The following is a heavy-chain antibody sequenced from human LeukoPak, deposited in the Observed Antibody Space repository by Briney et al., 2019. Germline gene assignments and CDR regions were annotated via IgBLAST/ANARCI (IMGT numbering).Heavy chain of an antibody. V-gene: IGHV3-48*03. CDR3: ARDVNGYYYDSSGSPH. CDR2: ISSSGSTI. D-gene: IGHD3-22*01. J-gene: IGHJ4*02. Sequence: PGGSLRLSCAASGFTFSSYEMNWVRQAPGKGLEWVLYISSSGSTIYYADSVKGRFTISRDNAKNSLYLQMNSLRAEDTAVYYCARDVNGYYYDSSGSPHWGQGTLVTVSS. CDR1: GFTFSSYE.